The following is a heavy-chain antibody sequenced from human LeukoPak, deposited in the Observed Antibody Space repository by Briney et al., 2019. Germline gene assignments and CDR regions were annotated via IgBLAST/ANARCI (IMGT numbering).Heavy chain of an antibody. D-gene: IGHD5-18*01. V-gene: IGHV3-66*01. J-gene: IGHJ6*02. CDR1: GFTLSSNY. Sequence: GGSLRLSCAASGFTLSSNYMSWVRQAPGKGLEWVSVIYSGGSTYYADSVKGRFTISRDNSKNTLYLQMNSLRAEDTAVYYCARDRGYSYGRYYYYGMDVWGQGTTVTVSS. CDR2: IYSGGST. CDR3: ARDRGYSYGRYYYYGMDV.